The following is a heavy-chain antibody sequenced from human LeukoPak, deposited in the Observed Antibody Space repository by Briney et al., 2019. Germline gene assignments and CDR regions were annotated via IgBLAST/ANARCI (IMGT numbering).Heavy chain of an antibody. CDR1: TGSITSGGYS. CDR2: IHHNGNT. Sequence: SQTLSLTCTVSTGSITSGGYSWNWIRQAPGKGLEWIGYIHHNGNTYSNPSLKSRVTMSLDTSKNQFSLKLSSVTAADTAIYYCARDDGDYAYYFDSWGQGALVTVSS. J-gene: IGHJ4*02. V-gene: IGHV4-30-2*01. CDR3: ARDDGDYAYYFDS. D-gene: IGHD4-17*01.